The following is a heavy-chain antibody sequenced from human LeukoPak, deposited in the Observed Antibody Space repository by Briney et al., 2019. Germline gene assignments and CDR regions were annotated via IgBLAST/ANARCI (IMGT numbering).Heavy chain of an antibody. D-gene: IGHD3-22*01. Sequence: GRSLRLSCAASGFTFSSYGMHWVRQAPGRGLEWVAVISYDGSNKYYADSVKGRFTISRDNSKNTLYLQMNSLRAEDTAVYYCAKDLYYYESSGYSFFDYWGQGTLVTVSS. CDR2: ISYDGSNK. CDR3: AKDLYYYESSGYSFFDY. J-gene: IGHJ4*02. V-gene: IGHV3-30*18. CDR1: GFTFSSYG.